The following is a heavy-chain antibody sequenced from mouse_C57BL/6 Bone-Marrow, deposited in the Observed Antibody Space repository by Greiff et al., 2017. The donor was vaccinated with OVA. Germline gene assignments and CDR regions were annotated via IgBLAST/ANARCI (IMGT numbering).Heavy chain of an antibody. J-gene: IGHJ2*01. CDR3: ATYYYGSFDY. CDR1: GYTFTNYW. Sequence: VMLVESGAELVRPGTSVKMSCKASGYTFTNYWIGWAKQRPGHGLEWIGDIYPGGGYTNYNEKFKGKAALTADKSSSTAYMQFSSLTSEDSAIYYCATYYYGSFDYWGQGTTLTVSS. CDR2: IYPGGGYT. D-gene: IGHD1-1*01. V-gene: IGHV1-63*01.